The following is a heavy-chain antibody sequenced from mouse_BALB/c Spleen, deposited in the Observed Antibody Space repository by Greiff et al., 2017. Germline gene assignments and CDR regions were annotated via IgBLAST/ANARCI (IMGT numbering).Heavy chain of an antibody. CDR3: ARDWGACAY. CDR2: INSNGGST. Sequence: EVQVVESGGGLVQPGGSLKLSCAASGFTFSSYGMSWVRQTPDKRLELVATINSNGGSTYYPDSVKGRFTISRDNAKNTLYLQMSSLKSEDTAMYYCARDWGACAYWGQGTLVTVSA. CDR1: GFTFSSYG. D-gene: IGHD4-1*01. V-gene: IGHV5-6-3*01. J-gene: IGHJ3*01.